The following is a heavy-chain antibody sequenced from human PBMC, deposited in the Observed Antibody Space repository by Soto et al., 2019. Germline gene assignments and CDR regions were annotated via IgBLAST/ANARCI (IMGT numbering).Heavy chain of an antibody. V-gene: IGHV3-33*08. J-gene: IGHJ6*02. CDR3: ARDIAAAGTSYYYYGMDV. Sequence: GGSLRLSCAASGFSLSSYDAHWVRRAPGKGLEWVAVIWYDGSNKYYADSVKGRFTISRGNSKNTLYLQMNSLRAEDTAVYYCARDIAAAGTSYYYYGMDVWGQGTTVTVSS. CDR2: IWYDGSNK. CDR1: GFSLSSYD. D-gene: IGHD6-13*01.